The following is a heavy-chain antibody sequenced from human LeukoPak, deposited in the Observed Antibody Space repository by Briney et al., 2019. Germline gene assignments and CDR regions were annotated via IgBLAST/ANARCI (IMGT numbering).Heavy chain of an antibody. V-gene: IGHV4-31*03. CDR1: GGSISSGGYY. Sequence: PPETLSLTCTASGGSISSGGYYWSWIRQHPGKGLEWIGYIYYSGSTYYNPSLKSRVTISVDTSKNQFSLKLSSVTAADTAVYYCARKSGYSYGGFDYWGQGTLVTVSS. J-gene: IGHJ4*02. D-gene: IGHD5-18*01. CDR2: IYYSGST. CDR3: ARKSGYSYGGFDY.